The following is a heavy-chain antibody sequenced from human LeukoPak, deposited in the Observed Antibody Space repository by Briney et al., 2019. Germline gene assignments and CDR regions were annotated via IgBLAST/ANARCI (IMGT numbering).Heavy chain of an antibody. V-gene: IGHV4-59*08. CDR1: GGSISPYY. J-gene: IGHJ4*02. D-gene: IGHD1-26*01. Sequence: PSETLSLTCTVSGGSISPYYWSWIRQPPGKGLEWIGYIYYSGSTSYNPSLNSRVTISVDTSKNQFSLKLSSVTAADTAVYYCARHGGGGESYPRVFGSWGRGNLVTVSS. CDR3: ARHGGGGESYPRVFGS. CDR2: IYYSGST.